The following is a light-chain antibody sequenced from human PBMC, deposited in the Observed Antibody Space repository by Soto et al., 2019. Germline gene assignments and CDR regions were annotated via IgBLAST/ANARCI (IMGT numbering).Light chain of an antibody. CDR1: QSVLYSSNNKKY. J-gene: IGKJ3*01. V-gene: IGKV4-1*01. CDR3: QQYYSNPRT. CDR2: WAS. Sequence: DILITQSPYSLAVSLGERATINCKSSQSVLYSSNNKKYLAWYQQKPGQPPKLLIYWASTRESGVPERFSGSGSGTDFTLTISSLQAEDVEVYYCQQYYSNPRTFGPGTKVDIK.